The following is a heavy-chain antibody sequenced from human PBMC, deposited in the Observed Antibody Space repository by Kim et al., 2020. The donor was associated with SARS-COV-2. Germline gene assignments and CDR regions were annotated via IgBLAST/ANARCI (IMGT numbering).Heavy chain of an antibody. CDR2: ISGSGGST. D-gene: IGHD5-12*01. J-gene: IGHJ4*02. CDR3: AKVTRIVATIRVMGY. CDR1: GFTFSSYA. Sequence: GGSLRLSCAASGFTFSSYAMSWVRQAPGKGLEWVSAISGSGGSTYYADSVKGRFTISRDNSKNTLDLQMNSLRAEDTAVYYCAKVTRIVATIRVMGYWGQGTLVTVSS. V-gene: IGHV3-23*01.